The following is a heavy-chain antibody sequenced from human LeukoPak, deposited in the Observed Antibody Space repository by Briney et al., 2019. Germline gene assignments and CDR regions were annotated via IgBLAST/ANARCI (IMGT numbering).Heavy chain of an antibody. CDR2: IYYSGST. V-gene: IGHV4-59*01. D-gene: IGHD1-26*01. Sequence: SETLSLTCTVSGGSISSYYWSWIRQPPGKGLEWIGYIYYSGSTNYNPSLKSRVTISVDTSKNQFSLKLSSVTAADTAVYYCARRRVPYSGSYPGDDAFDIWGQGTMVTVSS. CDR1: GGSISSYY. CDR3: ARRRVPYSGSYPGDDAFDI. J-gene: IGHJ3*02.